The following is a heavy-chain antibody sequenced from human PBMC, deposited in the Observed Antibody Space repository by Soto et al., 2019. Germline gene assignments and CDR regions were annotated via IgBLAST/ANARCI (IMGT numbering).Heavy chain of an antibody. Sequence: QVQLVQSGAEVKKPGASVKVSCKASGYTFTSYGISWVRQAPGQGLEWMGWIRAYNGNTNYAQKLQGRVTMTPDTSTSTEYMGLRSRRPDETPVYYCARGLPTMDVWGQGTTVTVSS. CDR1: GYTFTSYG. CDR2: IRAYNGNT. J-gene: IGHJ6*02. CDR3: ARGLPTMDV. V-gene: IGHV1-18*01.